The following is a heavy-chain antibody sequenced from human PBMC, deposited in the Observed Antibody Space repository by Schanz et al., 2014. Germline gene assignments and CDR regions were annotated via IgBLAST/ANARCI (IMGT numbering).Heavy chain of an antibody. V-gene: IGHV1-2*06. CDR3: VRELSGGTFDY. CDR1: GYSFSAYY. Sequence: QVRLVQSGAEVKKPGSSVKVSCKASGYSFSAYYIHWMRQAPGQGLGWLGRFTHISQKFQGRVTMTRDTSSTTAYMELNSLRSDDTAVYYCVRELSGGTFDYWGQGALVTVSS. D-gene: IGHD1-1*01. J-gene: IGHJ4*02. CDR2: FT.